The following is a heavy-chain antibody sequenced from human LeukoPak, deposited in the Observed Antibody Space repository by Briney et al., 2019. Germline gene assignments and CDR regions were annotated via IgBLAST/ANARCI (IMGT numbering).Heavy chain of an antibody. Sequence: PGGSLRLSCAASGFTVSSNYMSWVRQAPGKGLEWVSVIYSGGSTYYADSVKGRFTISRDNSKNTLYLQMNSLRAEDTAVYYCARRGNCSSTSCSRPFDYWGQGTLVTVSS. V-gene: IGHV3-66*01. J-gene: IGHJ4*02. D-gene: IGHD2-2*01. CDR3: ARRGNCSSTSCSRPFDY. CDR2: IYSGGST. CDR1: GFTVSSNY.